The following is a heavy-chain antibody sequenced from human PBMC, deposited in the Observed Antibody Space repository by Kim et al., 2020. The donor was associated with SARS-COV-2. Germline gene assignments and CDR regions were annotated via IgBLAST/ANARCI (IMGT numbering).Heavy chain of an antibody. CDR2: ISAYNGNT. CDR3: AREEDRSDYGDYSFDY. Sequence: ASVKVSCKASGYTFTSYGISWVRQAPGQGLEWMGWISAYNGNTNYAQKLQGRVTMTTDTSTSTAYMELRSLRSDDTAVYYCAREEDRSDYGDYSFDYWGQGTLVTVSS. CDR1: GYTFTSYG. J-gene: IGHJ4*02. D-gene: IGHD4-17*01. V-gene: IGHV1-18*01.